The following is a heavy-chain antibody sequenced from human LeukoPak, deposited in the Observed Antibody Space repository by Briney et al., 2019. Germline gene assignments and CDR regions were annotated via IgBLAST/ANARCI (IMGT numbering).Heavy chain of an antibody. J-gene: IGHJ6*03. Sequence: GGSLRLSCAASGFTFDDYIMHWVRQAPGKGLEWVSLISWDGGTTYYADSVKGRFTISRDNSKNSLYLQMNSLTTEDTAFYYCAKGGSSSWRGLYYYHMDVWGRGTTVTVSS. CDR3: AKGGSSSWRGLYYYHMDV. D-gene: IGHD6-13*01. CDR2: ISWDGGTT. CDR1: GFTFDDYI. V-gene: IGHV3-43*01.